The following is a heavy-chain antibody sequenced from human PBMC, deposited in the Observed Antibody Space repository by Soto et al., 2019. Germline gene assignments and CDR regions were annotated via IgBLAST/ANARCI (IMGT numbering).Heavy chain of an antibody. CDR1: GGTFSSYA. D-gene: IGHD3-22*01. V-gene: IGHV1-69*13. Sequence: ASVKVSCKASGGTFSSYAISWVRQAPGQGLEWMGGIIPIFGTANYAQKFQGRVTITADESTSTAYMELSSLRSEDTAVYYCARARLYYDSSGWVDYWGQGTLVTVSS. CDR3: ARARLYYDSSGWVDY. CDR2: IIPIFGTA. J-gene: IGHJ4*02.